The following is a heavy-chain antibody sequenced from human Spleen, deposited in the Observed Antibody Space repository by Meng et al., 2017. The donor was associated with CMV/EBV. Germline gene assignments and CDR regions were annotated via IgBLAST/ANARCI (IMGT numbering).Heavy chain of an antibody. Sequence: QVRVVESGGGLVKPGGSLRLSCAASGFTFSDYYMSWIRQAPGKGLEWVSYISSSSSYTNYADSVKGRFTISRDNAKNSLYLQMNSLRAEDTAVYYCARSDADTARLDYWGQGTLVTVSS. CDR3: ARSDADTARLDY. D-gene: IGHD5-18*01. J-gene: IGHJ4*02. V-gene: IGHV3-11*05. CDR2: ISSSSSYT. CDR1: GFTFSDYY.